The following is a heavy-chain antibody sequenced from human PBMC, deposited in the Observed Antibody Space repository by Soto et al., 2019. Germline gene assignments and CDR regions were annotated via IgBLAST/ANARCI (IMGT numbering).Heavy chain of an antibody. D-gene: IGHD3-16*01. CDR3: ARGLNTDWFDP. CDR2: IYHSGST. CDR1: GGSISSGGYS. V-gene: IGHV4-30-2*01. Sequence: SETLSLTCAVSGGSISSGGYSWSWIRQPPGKGLEWIGYIYHSGSTYYNPSLKGRVTISVDRSKNQFSLKLSSVTAADTAVYYCARGLNTDWFDPWGQGTLVTVSS. J-gene: IGHJ5*02.